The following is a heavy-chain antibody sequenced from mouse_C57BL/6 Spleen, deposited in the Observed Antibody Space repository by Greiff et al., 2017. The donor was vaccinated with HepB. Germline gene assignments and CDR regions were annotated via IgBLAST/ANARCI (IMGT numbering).Heavy chain of an antibody. Sequence: QVQLQQSGAELARPGASVKLSCKASGYTFTSYGISWVKQRTGQGLEWIGEIYPRSGNTYYNEKFKGKATLTADKSSSTAYMELRSLTSEDSAVYFCARSLYYSNYPYYFDYWGQGTTLTVSS. J-gene: IGHJ2*01. V-gene: IGHV1-81*01. CDR2: IYPRSGNT. D-gene: IGHD2-5*01. CDR1: GYTFTSYG. CDR3: ARSLYYSNYPYYFDY.